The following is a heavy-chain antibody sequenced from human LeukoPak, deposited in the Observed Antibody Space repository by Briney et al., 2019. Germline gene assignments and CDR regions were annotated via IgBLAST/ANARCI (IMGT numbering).Heavy chain of an antibody. J-gene: IGHJ4*02. D-gene: IGHD5-12*01. CDR2: IKQDGSEE. CDR1: GFILRSHW. V-gene: IGHV3-7*01. CDR3: ARGPNFSSRVDYFDY. Sequence: GGSLRLSCAASGFILRSHWMSWVRQAPGRGLEWVAHIKQDGSEEQYVDSVEGRFILSRDDAKNSVYLQMNSLRVDDTAVYYCARGPNFSSRVDYFDYWGQGTPVTVSS.